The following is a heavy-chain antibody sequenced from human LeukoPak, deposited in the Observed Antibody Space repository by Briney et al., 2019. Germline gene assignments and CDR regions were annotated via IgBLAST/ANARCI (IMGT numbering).Heavy chain of an antibody. CDR1: GFTFSSYS. D-gene: IGHD5-18*01. CDR2: ISSSSSTI. CDR3: ARDRGYSYDY. V-gene: IGHV3-48*01. Sequence: PGGSLRLSCAASGFTFSSYSMNWVRQAPGKGLEWVSYISSSSSTIYYADSVKGRFTISRDNAKNSLYLQMNSLRAEDTAVYYCARDRGYSYDYWGQGTLVTVSS. J-gene: IGHJ4*02.